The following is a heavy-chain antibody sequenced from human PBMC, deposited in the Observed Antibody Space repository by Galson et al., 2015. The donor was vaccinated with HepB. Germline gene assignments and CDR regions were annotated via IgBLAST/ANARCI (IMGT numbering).Heavy chain of an antibody. CDR2: ISWNSGSI. J-gene: IGHJ6*03. Sequence: SLRLSCAASGFTFDDYAMHWVRQAPGKGREWVSGISWNSGSIGYADSVKGRFTISRDNAKNSLYLQMNSLRAEDTALYYCAKDGYLLGATTPNYYYYMDVWGKGTTVTVSS. CDR1: GFTFDDYA. V-gene: IGHV3-9*01. CDR3: AKDGYLLGATTPNYYYYMDV. D-gene: IGHD1-26*01.